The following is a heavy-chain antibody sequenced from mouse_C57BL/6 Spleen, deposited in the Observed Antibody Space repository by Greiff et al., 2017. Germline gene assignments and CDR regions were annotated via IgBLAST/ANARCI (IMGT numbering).Heavy chain of an antibody. CDR2: IDPNSGGT. D-gene: IGHD1-1*01. CDR3: ERDHYYGSSLYYAMDY. J-gene: IGHJ4*01. CDR1: GYTFTSYW. Sequence: QVQLQQPGAELVKPGASVKLSCKASGYTFTSYWMHWVKQRPGRGLEWIGRIDPNSGGTKYNEKFKSKATLTVDKPSSTACMQLSSLTSEDSAVSYCERDHYYGSSLYYAMDYWGQGTSVTVSS. V-gene: IGHV1-72*01.